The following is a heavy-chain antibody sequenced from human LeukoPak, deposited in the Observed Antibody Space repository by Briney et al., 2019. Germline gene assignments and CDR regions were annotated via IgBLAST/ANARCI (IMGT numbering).Heavy chain of an antibody. J-gene: IGHJ4*02. V-gene: IGHV1-8*01. D-gene: IGHD4-17*01. CDR2: MNPNSGNT. CDR1: GYTFTSYD. CDR3: ARGRAVTQTDY. Sequence: ASVKVSCKASGYTFTSYDINWVRQATGQGLEWMGWMNPNSGNTGYAQKFQGRVTMTRNTSISTAYMDLSSLRSEDTAVYFCARGRAVTQTDYWGQGTLVTVSS.